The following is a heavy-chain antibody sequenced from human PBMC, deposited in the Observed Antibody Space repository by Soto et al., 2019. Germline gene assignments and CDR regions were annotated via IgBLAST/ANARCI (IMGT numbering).Heavy chain of an antibody. V-gene: IGHV1-18*01. J-gene: IGHJ5*02. CDR2: ISAYNGNT. CDR1: GYTLTSYG. CDR3: ARSGWFGELLRHNWFDP. D-gene: IGHD3-10*01. Sequence: ASVKVSCKASGYTLTSYGVSWVRQAPGQGLEWMGWISAYNGNTNYAQKLQGRVTMTTDTSTSTAYMELRSLRSDDTAVYYCARSGWFGELLRHNWFDPWGQGTLVTVSS.